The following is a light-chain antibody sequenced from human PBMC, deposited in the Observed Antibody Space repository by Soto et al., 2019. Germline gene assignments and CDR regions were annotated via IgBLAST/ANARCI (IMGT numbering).Light chain of an antibody. CDR2: EVS. J-gene: IGLJ3*02. CDR1: SSDVGSYNL. Sequence: QSALTQPASVSGSPGQSITISCTGTSSDVGSYNLVSWYQQHPGKAPKLMIYEVSKRPSGVSNRCSGSKSGNTASLTISGLQAEDEADYYCCSYAGSSTFGFGGGTKLTVL. CDR3: CSYAGSSTFG. V-gene: IGLV2-23*02.